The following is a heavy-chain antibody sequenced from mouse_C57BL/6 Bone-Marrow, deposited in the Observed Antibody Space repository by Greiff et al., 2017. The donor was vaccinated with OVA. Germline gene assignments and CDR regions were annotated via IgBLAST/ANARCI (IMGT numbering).Heavy chain of an antibody. CDR3: AFFSDVSYRYSDV. J-gene: IGHJ1*03. Sequence: EVQLQQSGPELVKPGASVKISCKASGYSFTDYNMNWVKQSNGKSLEWIGVINPNYGTTSYNQKFKGKATLTVDQSSSTAYMQLNILTSADSAVYYCAFFSDVSYRYSDVWGTGTTVTVSS. CDR2: INPNYGTT. CDR1: GYSFTDYN. D-gene: IGHD2-3*01. V-gene: IGHV1-39*01.